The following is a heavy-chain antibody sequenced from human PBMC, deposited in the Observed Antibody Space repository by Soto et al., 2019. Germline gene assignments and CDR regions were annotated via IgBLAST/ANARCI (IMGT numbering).Heavy chain of an antibody. CDR1: GGSISSYY. J-gene: IGHJ6*03. D-gene: IGHD5-12*01. V-gene: IGHV4-59*08. CDR2: IYYSGST. CDR3: ARAYSGYDQDYYIDV. Sequence: QVQLQESGPGLVKPSETLSLTCTVSGGSISSYYWSWIRQPPGKGLEWIGYIYYSGSTNYNPSLKSRVTISVDTSKNQFSLKLSSVTAADTAVYYCARAYSGYDQDYYIDVWGKGTTVTVSS.